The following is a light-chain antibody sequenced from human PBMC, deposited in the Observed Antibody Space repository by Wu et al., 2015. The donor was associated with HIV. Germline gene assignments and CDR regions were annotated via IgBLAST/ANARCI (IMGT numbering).Light chain of an antibody. CDR2: GAS. Sequence: EIVMTQFPVTSSVSLRERVTLSCWASQSISSRLAWYQQKPGQAPRLLIYGASTRATDIPARFSGSGSGTDFTLTISSLQSEDFAVYYCQQYYDWPITFGQGTRLDIK. V-gene: IGKV3-15*01. CDR1: QSISSR. J-gene: IGKJ5*01. CDR3: QQYYDWPIT.